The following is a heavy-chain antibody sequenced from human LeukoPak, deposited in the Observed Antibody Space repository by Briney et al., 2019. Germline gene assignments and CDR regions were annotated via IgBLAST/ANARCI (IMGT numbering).Heavy chain of an antibody. CDR2: MNWNGVNT. CDR1: GFTFDDYA. CDR3: VKADCSSTSCLTDS. Sequence: GGSLRLSCAASGFTFDDYAMHWVRHGPGKGLEWVSGMNWNGVNTDYADSVKGRFTISRENAQNSLYLQMSSVRPEDTALYYCVKADCSSTSCLTDSWGQGTPVIVSS. J-gene: IGHJ4*02. V-gene: IGHV3-9*01. D-gene: IGHD2-2*01.